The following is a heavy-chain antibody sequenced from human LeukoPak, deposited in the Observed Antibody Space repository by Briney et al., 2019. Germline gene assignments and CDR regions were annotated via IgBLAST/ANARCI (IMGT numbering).Heavy chain of an antibody. CDR3: ATAGPISGRHNYFDS. D-gene: IGHD3-10*01. CDR2: IYYSGTT. V-gene: IGHV4-59*01. CDR1: GGSITSSY. Sequence: SETLSLTCTVSGGSITSSYWSWIRQPPGQGLEYIGYIYYSGTTNYNPSLKSRVTISVDTSKNQFSLKLSSVTAADTAVYYCATAGPISGRHNYFDSWGQGTLVTVSS. J-gene: IGHJ4*02.